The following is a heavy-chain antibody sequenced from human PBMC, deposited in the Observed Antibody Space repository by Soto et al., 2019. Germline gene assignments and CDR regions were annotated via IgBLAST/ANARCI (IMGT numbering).Heavy chain of an antibody. J-gene: IGHJ5*02. Sequence: QLQLQESGPGLVKPSETLSLTCTVSGGYISSSTYYWGWVRQPPGKGLEWVGSIYYRGNTYYNPALKSRVTISVDTSKNQLFLRLRSVTAADTAVYYCARHKAVGGYTNSDDGFGPGGQGTLVIVSS. D-gene: IGHD5-18*01. V-gene: IGHV4-39*01. CDR1: GGYISSSTYY. CDR3: ARHKAVGGYTNSDDGFGP. CDR2: IYYRGNT.